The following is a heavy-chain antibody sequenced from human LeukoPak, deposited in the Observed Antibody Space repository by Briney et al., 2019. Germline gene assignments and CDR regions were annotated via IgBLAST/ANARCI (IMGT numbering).Heavy chain of an antibody. CDR1: GYTFTNYA. D-gene: IGHD6-19*01. Sequence: ASVKVSCKASGYTFTNYAMNWVRQAPGQGLEWMGWINTNTGNPTYAQGFTGRFVFSLDTSVSTAYLQISSLKAEDTAVYYCARARSAWASDAFDIWCQGTMVTVSS. V-gene: IGHV7-4-1*02. CDR2: INTNTGNP. CDR3: ARARSAWASDAFDI. J-gene: IGHJ3*02.